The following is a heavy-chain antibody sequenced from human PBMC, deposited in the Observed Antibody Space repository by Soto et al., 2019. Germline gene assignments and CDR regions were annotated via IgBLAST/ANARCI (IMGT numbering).Heavy chain of an antibody. D-gene: IGHD6-6*01. CDR2: IIPIFGTA. V-gene: IGHV1-69*13. CDR1: GGTFSSYA. CDR3: ARDGAARLYYYYGMDV. Sequence: SVKVSFKASGGTFSSYAISWVRQAPGQGLEWMGGIIPIFGTANYAQKFQGRVTITADESTSTAYMELSSLRSEDTAVYYCARDGAARLYYYYGMDVWGQGTTVTVSS. J-gene: IGHJ6*02.